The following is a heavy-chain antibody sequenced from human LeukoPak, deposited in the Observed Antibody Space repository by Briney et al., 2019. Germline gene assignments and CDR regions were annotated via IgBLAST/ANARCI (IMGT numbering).Heavy chain of an antibody. V-gene: IGHV5-51*01. CDR1: GYSFTSYW. J-gene: IGHJ4*02. CDR3: ARQRIPGIAVAGTDY. D-gene: IGHD6-19*01. CDR2: IYPGDSDT. Sequence: GESLKISCKGSGYSFTSYWIGWVRQMPGKGLERMRIIYPGDSDTRYSPSFQGQVTISADKSISTAYLQWSSLKASDTAMYYCARQRIPGIAVAGTDYWGQGTLVTVSS.